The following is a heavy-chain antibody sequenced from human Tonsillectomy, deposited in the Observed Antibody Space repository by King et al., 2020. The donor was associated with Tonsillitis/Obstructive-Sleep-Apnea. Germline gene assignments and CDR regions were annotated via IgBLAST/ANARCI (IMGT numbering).Heavy chain of an antibody. J-gene: IGHJ3*02. CDR3: TARATRYCSGGSCETDAFDI. V-gene: IGHV3-15*01. Sequence: VQLVESGGGLVKPGGSLRLSCAASGFTFSNAWKSWVRQAPGKGLEGVGRIKSKTDGGTTDYAAPVKGIFTISRDDSKNTLYLQMNSLKTEDTAVYYCTARATRYCSGGSCETDAFDIWGQGTMVTVSS. D-gene: IGHD2-15*01. CDR2: IKSKTDGGTT. CDR1: GFTFSNAW.